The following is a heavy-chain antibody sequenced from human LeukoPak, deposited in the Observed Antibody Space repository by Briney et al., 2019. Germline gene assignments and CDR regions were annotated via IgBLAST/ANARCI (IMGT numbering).Heavy chain of an antibody. CDR2: ISSDGRNK. V-gene: IGHV3-30*18. CDR1: GFTFSNYW. D-gene: IGHD3-10*02. J-gene: IGHJ6*02. Sequence: GGSLRLSCAASGFTFSNYWMHWVRQAPGKGLEWVALISSDGRNKYYADSVRGRFTISRDNSKNTLYLQMNSLRAEDTAVYYCAKDLSSGSSIYGMDVWGQGTTVTVSS. CDR3: AKDLSSGSSIYGMDV.